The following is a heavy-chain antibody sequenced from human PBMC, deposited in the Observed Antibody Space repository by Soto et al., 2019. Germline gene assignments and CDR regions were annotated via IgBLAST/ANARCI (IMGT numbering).Heavy chain of an antibody. D-gene: IGHD1-26*01. V-gene: IGHV3-23*01. Sequence: GGSLRLSCVASRFTFTSYAMSWVRQAPGKGLEWVAAISASGGATIHADSVKGRLTISRDNSKNTLYLQMDSLRAEDTAVYYCAKDVEGGSLFRGAFDYWGQGTQVTVSS. CDR1: RFTFTSYA. J-gene: IGHJ4*02. CDR2: ISASGGAT. CDR3: AKDVEGGSLFRGAFDY.